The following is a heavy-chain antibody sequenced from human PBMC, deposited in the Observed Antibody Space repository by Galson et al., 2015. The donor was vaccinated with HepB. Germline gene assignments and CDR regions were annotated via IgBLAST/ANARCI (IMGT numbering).Heavy chain of an antibody. Sequence: SLRLSCAASGFTISDYGIDWVRLPPGKGLEWVSGIGSSGTIYYTDSVKGRFTISRDNSKNTVYLQMDSLRAEDTAVYYCGSQVSLGYWGQGTLVTVSS. CDR1: GFTISDYG. CDR3: GSQVSLGY. V-gene: IGHV3-23*01. CDR2: IGSSGTI. D-gene: IGHD3-16*01. J-gene: IGHJ4*02.